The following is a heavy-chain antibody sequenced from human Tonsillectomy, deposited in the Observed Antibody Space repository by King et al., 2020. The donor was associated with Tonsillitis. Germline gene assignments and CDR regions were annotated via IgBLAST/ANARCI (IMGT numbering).Heavy chain of an antibody. CDR1: GGSFSNST. D-gene: IGHD4-17*01. Sequence: QLVQSGAEVQKPGSSVKVSCKASGGSFSNSTINWVRQAPGQGLQWMGGIIPVFGAANYAQKFRGRVTITADRATRTAYMEMSSLRSEDTAVYYCALTETDYVGDDTWGQGTLVTVSS. V-gene: IGHV1-69*14. CDR2: IIPVFGAA. J-gene: IGHJ5*02. CDR3: ALTETDYVGDDT.